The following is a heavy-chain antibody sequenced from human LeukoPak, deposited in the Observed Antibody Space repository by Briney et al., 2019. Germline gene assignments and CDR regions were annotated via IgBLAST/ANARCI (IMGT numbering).Heavy chain of an antibody. D-gene: IGHD3-10*01. J-gene: IGHJ4*02. CDR3: ARGGYYYGSGSYRKIYYFDY. Sequence: PSETLSLTCTVSGGSISSSSYYWGWIRQPPGKGLEWIGSIYYSGSTYYNPSLKSRVTISVDTSKNQFSLKLSSVTAADTAVYYCARGGYYYGSGSYRKIYYFDYWGQGTLVTVSS. CDR1: GGSISSSSYY. CDR2: IYYSGST. V-gene: IGHV4-39*07.